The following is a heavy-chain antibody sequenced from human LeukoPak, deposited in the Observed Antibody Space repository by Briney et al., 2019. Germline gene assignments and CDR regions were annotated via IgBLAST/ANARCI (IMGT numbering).Heavy chain of an antibody. V-gene: IGHV3-21*01. CDR3: AREETRYYYDSSGYLGSSLLDY. J-gene: IGHJ4*02. CDR2: ISSSSSYI. CDR1: GFTFSRFG. D-gene: IGHD3-22*01. Sequence: GGSLRLSCAASGFTFSRFGMHWVRQAPGKGLEWVSSISSSSSYIYYADSVKGRFTISRDNAKNSLYLQMNSLRAEDTAVYYCAREETRYYYDSSGYLGSSLLDYWGQGTLVTVSS.